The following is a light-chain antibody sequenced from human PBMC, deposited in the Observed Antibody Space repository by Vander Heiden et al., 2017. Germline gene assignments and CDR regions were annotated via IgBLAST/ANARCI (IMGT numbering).Light chain of an antibody. CDR2: GAS. CDR1: QSVSSNY. Sequence: EIVLTQSPGTLSLSPGERATLPCRASQSVSSNYLAWYQQKPGQAPRLLISGASMRATGIPDRFSGSGSGTDFTLTISRLEPEDFAVYYCQQFGSSPYSFGQGTKVEIK. V-gene: IGKV3-20*01. J-gene: IGKJ2*03. CDR3: QQFGSSPYS.